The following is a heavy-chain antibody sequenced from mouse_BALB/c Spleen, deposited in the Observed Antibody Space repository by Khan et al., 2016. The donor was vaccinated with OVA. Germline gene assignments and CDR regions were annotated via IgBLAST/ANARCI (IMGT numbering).Heavy chain of an antibody. CDR3: ARGYDFFAY. CDR1: GYSFTLYY. Sequence: VQLQQSGPDLVKPGASVKISCKASGYSFTLYYMTWVKQSHGKSLEWIGRVNPNTGGSDYNQELKGKAILTVGKSSNIAYMELHSLTSEDSAVYYCARGYDFFAYWGQGTLVTVSA. CDR2: VNPNTGGS. J-gene: IGHJ3*01. V-gene: IGHV1-26*01. D-gene: IGHD2-14*01.